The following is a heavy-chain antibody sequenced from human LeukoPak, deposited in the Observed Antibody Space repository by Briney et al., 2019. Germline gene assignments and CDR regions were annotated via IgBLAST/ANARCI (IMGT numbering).Heavy chain of an antibody. V-gene: IGHV4-34*01. CDR3: AGQNSSGWTDF. J-gene: IGHJ4*02. D-gene: IGHD6-19*01. Sequence: PSETLSLTCAVYGGSFSGYYWSWIRQPPGKGLEWIGEINHSGSTNYNPSLKSRVTISVGTSKNQFSLKLSSVTAADTAVYYCAGQNSSGWTDFWGQGTLVTVSS. CDR1: GGSFSGYY. CDR2: INHSGST.